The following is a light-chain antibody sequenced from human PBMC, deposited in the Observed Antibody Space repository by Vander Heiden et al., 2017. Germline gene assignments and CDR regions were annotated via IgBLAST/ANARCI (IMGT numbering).Light chain of an antibody. V-gene: IGKV3-11*01. Sequence: EIVLTQSPATLSLSPGERATLSCRASQSINKFLAWYQHKPGQAPRLLIYDVSTRATGIPARFSGSGSGTDFTLTISTLEPEDFAFYYCQHRSDWPLFTFGPGTKVDIK. CDR1: QSINKF. CDR3: QHRSDWPLFT. J-gene: IGKJ3*01. CDR2: DVS.